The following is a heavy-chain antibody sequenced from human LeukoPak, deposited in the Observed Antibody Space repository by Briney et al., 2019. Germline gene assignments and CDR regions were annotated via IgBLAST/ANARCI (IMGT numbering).Heavy chain of an antibody. V-gene: IGHV3-23*01. J-gene: IGHJ4*02. D-gene: IGHD2-2*01. Sequence: GGTLRLSCAASGFTFSSYGMSWVRRAPGKGLEWVSAISGSGGSTYYADSVKGRFTISRDNSKNTLYLQMNSLRAEDTAVYYCARAGGYDLIDYWGQGTMVTVSS. CDR3: ARAGGYDLIDY. CDR2: ISGSGGST. CDR1: GFTFSSYG.